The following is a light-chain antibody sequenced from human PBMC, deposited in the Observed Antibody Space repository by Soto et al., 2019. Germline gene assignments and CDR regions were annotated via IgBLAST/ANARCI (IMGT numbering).Light chain of an antibody. J-gene: IGLJ1*01. CDR2: EVS. Sequence: SVLTQPASVSGSPGQSITISCTGTSSDVGGYNYVSWYQQHPGKAPKLMIYEVSNRPSGVSNRFSGSKSGNTASLTISGLQAEDEADYYCSSYTSSSTYVFGTGT. CDR3: SSYTSSSTYV. CDR1: SSDVGGYNY. V-gene: IGLV2-14*01.